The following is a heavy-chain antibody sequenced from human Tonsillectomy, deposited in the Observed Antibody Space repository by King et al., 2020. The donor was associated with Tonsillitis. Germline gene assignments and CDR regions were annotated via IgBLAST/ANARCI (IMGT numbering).Heavy chain of an antibody. V-gene: IGHV4-39*01. CDR2: IYYSGIT. J-gene: IGHJ4*02. D-gene: IGHD2-15*01. CDR3: ARRGCSGGSCYLDN. CDR1: GGSISSSTYY. Sequence: QLQESGPGLVKPSETLSLTCTVSGGSISSSTYYWGWIRPPPGKGLEWIGSIYYSGITYYNTSLKSRVTISVDTSKNQFSLKLSSVTAADTAMYYCARRGCSGGSCYLDNWGQGTLVTVSS.